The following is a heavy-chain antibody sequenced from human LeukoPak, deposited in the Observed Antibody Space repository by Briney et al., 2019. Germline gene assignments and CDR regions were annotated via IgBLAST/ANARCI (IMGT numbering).Heavy chain of an antibody. CDR2: ISSSGSTI. V-gene: IGHV3-11*01. D-gene: IGHD3-10*01. J-gene: IGHJ5*02. CDR1: GFTFSDYY. Sequence: GGSLRLSCAASGFTFSDYYMSWIRQAPGKGLEWVSYISSSGSTIYYADSVKGRFTISRDNAKNSLYLQMNSLRAEDTAVYYCARGRKYGSGSYYNVRRGDWFDPWGQGTLVTVSS. CDR3: ARGRKYGSGSYYNVRRGDWFDP.